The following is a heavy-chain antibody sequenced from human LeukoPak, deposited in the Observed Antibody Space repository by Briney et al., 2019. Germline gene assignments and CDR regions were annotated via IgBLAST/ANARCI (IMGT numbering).Heavy chain of an antibody. V-gene: IGHV1-46*01. J-gene: IGHJ5*02. CDR2: INPSGGST. Sequence: ASVKVSCKASGYTFTSYYMHWVRQAPGQGLEWMGIINPSGGSTSYAQKFQGRVTMTGDTSTSTVYMELSSLRSEDTAVYYCARGQWYCSGGSCYLNWFDPWGQGTLVTVSS. CDR3: ARGQWYCSGGSCYLNWFDP. D-gene: IGHD2-15*01. CDR1: GYTFTSYY.